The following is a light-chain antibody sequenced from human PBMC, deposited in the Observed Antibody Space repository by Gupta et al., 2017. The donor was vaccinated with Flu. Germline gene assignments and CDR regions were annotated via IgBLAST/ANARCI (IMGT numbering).Light chain of an antibody. J-gene: IGLJ1*01. CDR2: GHN. V-gene: IGLV3-19*01. CDR3: RSREISSNHYV. Sequence: GNILRYHHATWYQQNPGQAPKLVIYGHNNRPSGIPDRFSASNSGTTASLTITGVQAEDEADYYCRSREISSNHYVFGSGTKVTV. CDR1: ILRYHH.